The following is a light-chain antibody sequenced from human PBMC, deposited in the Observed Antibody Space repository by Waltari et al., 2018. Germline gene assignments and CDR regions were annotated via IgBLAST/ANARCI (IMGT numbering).Light chain of an antibody. V-gene: IGKV3-20*01. CDR2: GAY. Sequence: DIVLTQSPGTLSSSPGERATLSCRASQRVDSTYLAWYQQKPGQAPRLLIYGAYSRATGIPDRFSGSGSGTDFTLTISRLEPEDFAMYYCQQYRNSPGYTFGQGTKLEIK. J-gene: IGKJ2*01. CDR3: QQYRNSPGYT. CDR1: QRVDSTY.